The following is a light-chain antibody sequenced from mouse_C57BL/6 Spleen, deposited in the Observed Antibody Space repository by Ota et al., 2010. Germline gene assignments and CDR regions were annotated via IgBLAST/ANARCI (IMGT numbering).Light chain of an antibody. J-gene: IGKJ1*02. CDR2: SAS. V-gene: IGKV3-7*02. CDR3: QTKVVRLPT. Sequence: DTVLTQSPASLAVSLGQRATISCRASQSVSTSNNNXMHWYQQKPGQPTQILIKSASQLNRGVPAVGSVQSGLGTDFTLNXHPLGRTEMLTTYYXQTKVVRLPTYG. CDR1: QSVSTSNNNX.